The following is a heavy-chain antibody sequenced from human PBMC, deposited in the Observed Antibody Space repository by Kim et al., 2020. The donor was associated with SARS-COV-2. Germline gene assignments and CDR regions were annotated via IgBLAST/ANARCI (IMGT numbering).Heavy chain of an antibody. V-gene: IGHV4-34*01. CDR1: GGSFSGYY. CDR2: INHSGST. CDR3: ARSDGRRGYSGLN. D-gene: IGHD5-12*01. Sequence: SETLSLTCAVYGGSFSGYYWSWIRQPPGKGLEWIGEINHSGSTNYNPSLKSRVTISVDTSKNQFSLKLSTVTAADTAVYYCARSDGRRGYSGLNWGQGTLVTVSS. J-gene: IGHJ4*02.